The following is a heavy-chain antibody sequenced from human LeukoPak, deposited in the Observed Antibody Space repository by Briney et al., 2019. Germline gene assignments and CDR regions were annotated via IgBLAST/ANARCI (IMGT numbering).Heavy chain of an antibody. V-gene: IGHV3-23*01. CDR2: ITGSGDNT. CDR3: VSFYETY. CDR1: GLTFSSYA. J-gene: IGHJ4*02. D-gene: IGHD2/OR15-2a*01. Sequence: GGSLRLSCAASGLTFSSYAMSWVRQAPGKGLEWVSTITGSGDNTHYADSVKGRFTISKDNAKNTVYLQMNSLRAEDTAVYYCVSFYETYWGRGTLVTVSS.